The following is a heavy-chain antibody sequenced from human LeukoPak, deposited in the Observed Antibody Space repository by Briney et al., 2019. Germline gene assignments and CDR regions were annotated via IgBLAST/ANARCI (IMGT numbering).Heavy chain of an antibody. CDR3: ARDRAWAYCSSTSCYAFDI. D-gene: IGHD2-2*01. CDR1: GYTFTSYG. J-gene: IGHJ3*02. CDR2: ISAYNGNT. Sequence: GASVKVSCKASGYTFTSYGISWVGQAPGQGREGRGWISAYNGNTNYAQNLQGTVTIPTDTSTSTAYIELRSLRSDDTAVYYCARDRAWAYCSSTSCYAFDIWGQGTMVTVSS. V-gene: IGHV1-18*01.